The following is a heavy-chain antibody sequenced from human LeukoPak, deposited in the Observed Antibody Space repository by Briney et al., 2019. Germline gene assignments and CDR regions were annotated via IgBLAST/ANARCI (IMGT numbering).Heavy chain of an antibody. CDR3: ARDRTGYSSGGYLY. Sequence: GGSLRLSCAASGFTVSSNYMSWVRQAPGKGLEWVSVIYSGGSTYYADSVKGRFTISRDNSKNTLYLQMNSLRAEDTAVYYCARDRTGYSSGGYLYWGPGTLVTVSS. J-gene: IGHJ4*02. D-gene: IGHD6-19*01. CDR1: GFTVSSNY. V-gene: IGHV3-53*01. CDR2: IYSGGST.